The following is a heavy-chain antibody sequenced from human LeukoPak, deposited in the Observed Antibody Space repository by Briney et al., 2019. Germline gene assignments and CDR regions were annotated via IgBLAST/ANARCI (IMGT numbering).Heavy chain of an antibody. Sequence: PGGSLRLSCAASGFTFSSYGMQWLRQAPGKGLEWVALIWYDGSNKYYSDSVKGRFTISRDNSQNTLFLQMNSLRAEDTAVYYCARDGDIVATICYFDYWGQGTLVTVPS. D-gene: IGHD5-12*01. CDR3: ARDGDIVATICYFDY. J-gene: IGHJ4*02. CDR1: GFTFSSYG. CDR2: IWYDGSNK. V-gene: IGHV3-33*01.